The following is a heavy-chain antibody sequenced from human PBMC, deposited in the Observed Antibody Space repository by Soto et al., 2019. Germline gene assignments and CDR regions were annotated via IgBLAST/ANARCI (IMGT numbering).Heavy chain of an antibody. CDR1: GGSFSGYY. V-gene: IGHV4-34*01. CDR3: ARPTETYYYDSSGYYGFDP. CDR2: INHSGST. Sequence: SETLSLTCAVYGGSFSGYYWSWIRQPPGKGLEWIGEINHSGSTNYNPSLKSRVTISVDTSKNQFSLKLSSVTAADTAVYYCARPTETYYYDSSGYYGFDPWGQGTLVTVSS. D-gene: IGHD3-22*01. J-gene: IGHJ5*02.